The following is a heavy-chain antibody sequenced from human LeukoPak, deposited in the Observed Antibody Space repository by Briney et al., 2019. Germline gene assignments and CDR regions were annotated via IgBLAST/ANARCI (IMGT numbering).Heavy chain of an antibody. CDR3: ARGPSYDSSGYYSRGAFDY. J-gene: IGHJ4*02. CDR1: GYTFTDYY. D-gene: IGHD3-22*01. CDR2: INPNSGGT. V-gene: IGHV1-2*02. Sequence: ASVKVSCKASGYTFTDYYMHWVRQAPGQGLEWMGWINPNSGGTNYAQKFQGRVTMTRDTSISTAYMELSRLRSDDTAVYYCARGPSYDSSGYYSRGAFDYWGQGTLVTVSS.